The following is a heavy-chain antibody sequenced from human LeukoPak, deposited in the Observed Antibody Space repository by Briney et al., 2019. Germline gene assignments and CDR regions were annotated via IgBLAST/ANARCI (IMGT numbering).Heavy chain of an antibody. CDR3: AKVSHKGCSSTSCYRPGY. CDR2: ISYDGSNK. D-gene: IGHD2-2*01. CDR1: GFTFSSYG. Sequence: GGSLRLSCAASGFTFSSYGMHWVRQAPGKGLEWVGVISYDGSNKYYADSVKGRFTISRDNSKNTLYLQMNSLRAEDTAVYYCAKVSHKGCSSTSCYRPGYWGQGTLVTVSS. V-gene: IGHV3-30*18. J-gene: IGHJ4*02.